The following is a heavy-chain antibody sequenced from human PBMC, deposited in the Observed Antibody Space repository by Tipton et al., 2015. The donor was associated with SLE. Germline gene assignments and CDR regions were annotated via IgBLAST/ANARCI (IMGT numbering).Heavy chain of an antibody. V-gene: IGHV1-18*01. Sequence: QVQLVQSGAEVKKPGASVKVSCKASGYTFTNYGITWVRQAPGQGLEWMGWISPYKSNTDYAKKVQGRVTMTTDPSTSTAFMQLRSLRSDDTAVYYCARWGSSWYHFDYWGQGTLVTVSS. CDR3: ARWGSSWYHFDY. D-gene: IGHD6-13*01. CDR2: ISPYKSNT. J-gene: IGHJ4*02. CDR1: GYTFTNYG.